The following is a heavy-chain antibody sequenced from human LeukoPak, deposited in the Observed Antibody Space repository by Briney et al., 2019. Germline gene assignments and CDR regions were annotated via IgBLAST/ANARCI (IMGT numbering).Heavy chain of an antibody. Sequence: SETLSLTCTVSGGSISSYYWSWIRQPPGKGLEWIGYIHGSGSTDYSYNPSLRSRVTTSVDTSKNQFSLKLSSVTAADTAVYYCASWGWSLGRWGRGTLVTVSS. J-gene: IGHJ2*01. V-gene: IGHV4-59*01. CDR1: GGSISSYY. D-gene: IGHD3-16*01. CDR3: ASWGWSLGR. CDR2: IHGSGSTDY.